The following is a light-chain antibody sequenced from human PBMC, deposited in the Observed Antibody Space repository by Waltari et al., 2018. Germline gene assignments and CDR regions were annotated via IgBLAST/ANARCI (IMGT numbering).Light chain of an antibody. Sequence: EIVLTQSPGTLSLSPGERATLSCRASQSVSSSYLSWYQQKPGQAPRLLIYGASRRATGIPDRFSGSGSGTDFTLTISRLEPEDFAVYYCQQYGNSPYPFGQGTKLEIK. CDR2: GAS. CDR1: QSVSSSY. V-gene: IGKV3-20*01. J-gene: IGKJ2*01. CDR3: QQYGNSPYP.